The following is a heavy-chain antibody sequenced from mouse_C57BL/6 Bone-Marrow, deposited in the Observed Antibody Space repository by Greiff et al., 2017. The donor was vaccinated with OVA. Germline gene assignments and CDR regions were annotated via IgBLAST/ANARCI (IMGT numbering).Heavy chain of an antibody. Sequence: QVQLQQPGAELVKPGASVKLSCKASGYTFTSYWMHWVKQRPGQGLEWIGMIHPNSGSTNYNEKFKSKATLTVDKSSSTAYMQLSSLTSEDSAVYDCARSGGYGAWYFDVWGTGTTVTVSS. CDR2: IHPNSGST. CDR1: GYTFTSYW. D-gene: IGHD1-1*02. V-gene: IGHV1-64*01. J-gene: IGHJ1*03. CDR3: ARSGGYGAWYFDV.